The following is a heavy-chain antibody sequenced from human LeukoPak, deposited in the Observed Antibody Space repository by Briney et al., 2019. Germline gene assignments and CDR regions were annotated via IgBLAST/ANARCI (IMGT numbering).Heavy chain of an antibody. CDR1: GGSLSSYY. V-gene: IGHV4-59*01. Sequence: SETLSLTCTVSGGSLSSYYWSWIRQPPGKGLEWIGYIYYSGSTNYNPSLKSRVTISVDTSKNQFSLTLSSVTAADTVVYYCARVYGPYDYWGQGTLVTVSS. D-gene: IGHD2-8*01. CDR3: ARVYGPYDY. CDR2: IYYSGST. J-gene: IGHJ4*02.